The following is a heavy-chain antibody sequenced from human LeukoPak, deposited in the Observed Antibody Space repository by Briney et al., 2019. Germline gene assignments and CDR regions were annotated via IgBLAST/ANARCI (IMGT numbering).Heavy chain of an antibody. CDR3: ARIAVAAYYFDY. D-gene: IGHD6-19*01. CDR1: GYTFTSYG. CDR2: ISAYNGNP. Sequence: GASVKVSCKASGYTFTSYGISWVRQAPGQGLEWMGWISAYNGNPRYAQKLQGRVTMTTDTSTSTAYMELRSLRSDDTAVYYCARIAVAAYYFDYWGQGTLVTVSS. J-gene: IGHJ4*02. V-gene: IGHV1-18*04.